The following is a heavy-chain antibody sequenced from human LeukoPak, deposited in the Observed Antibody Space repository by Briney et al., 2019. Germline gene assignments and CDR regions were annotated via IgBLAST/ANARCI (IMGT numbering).Heavy chain of an antibody. CDR1: GYTFTSYY. Sequence: GASVKVSCKASGYTFTSYYMHWVRQAPGQGLEWMGWISAYNGNTNYAQKLQGRVTTTTDTSTSTAYMELRSLRSDDTAVYYCARYLERETTTVTIRSFDYWGQGTLVTVSS. J-gene: IGHJ4*02. CDR3: ARYLERETTTVTIRSFDY. V-gene: IGHV1-18*04. CDR2: ISAYNGNT. D-gene: IGHD4-17*01.